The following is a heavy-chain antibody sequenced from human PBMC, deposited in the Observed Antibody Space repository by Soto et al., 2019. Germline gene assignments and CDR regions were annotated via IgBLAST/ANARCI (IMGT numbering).Heavy chain of an antibody. V-gene: IGHV4-4*07. J-gene: IGHJ4*02. D-gene: IGHD5-12*01. CDR1: GGSINTFY. CDR2: IFSGGST. CDR3: AREGSYSAYNFAHGIQLWSFDF. Sequence: SETLSLTCTVSGGSINTFYWSWVRQPAGKGLEWIGRIFSGGSTSLNPSLESRVAMSVDTSKNHFSLNLSSVTAADMAVYYCAREGSYSAYNFAHGIQLWSFDFWGQGALVTVSS.